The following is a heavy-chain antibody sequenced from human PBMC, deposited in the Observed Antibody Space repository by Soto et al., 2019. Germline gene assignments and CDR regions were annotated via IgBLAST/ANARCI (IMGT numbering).Heavy chain of an antibody. D-gene: IGHD6-6*01. CDR1: GFTFSSYA. V-gene: IGHV3-23*01. CDR3: AKVHLKVAARRDYYFDY. J-gene: IGHJ4*02. CDR2: ISGSGGST. Sequence: GGSLRFSCAASGFTFSSYAMSWVRQAPGKGLEWVSVISGSGGSTYYADSVKGRFTISRDNSKNTLYLQMNSLRAEDTAVYYCAKVHLKVAARRDYYFDYWGQGTLVTVSS.